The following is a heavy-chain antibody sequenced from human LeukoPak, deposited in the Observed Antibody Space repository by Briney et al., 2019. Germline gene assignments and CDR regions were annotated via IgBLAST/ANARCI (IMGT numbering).Heavy chain of an antibody. Sequence: GGSLRLSCAASGFTVSSNYMSWVRQAPGKGLEWVSVIYSGGSTYYADSVKGWFTISRDNSKNTLYLQMNSLRAEDTAVYYCAKDISGAVAGTYYYGMDVWGQGTTVTVSS. J-gene: IGHJ6*02. CDR3: AKDISGAVAGTYYYGMDV. D-gene: IGHD6-19*01. CDR1: GFTVSSNY. CDR2: IYSGGST. V-gene: IGHV3-53*01.